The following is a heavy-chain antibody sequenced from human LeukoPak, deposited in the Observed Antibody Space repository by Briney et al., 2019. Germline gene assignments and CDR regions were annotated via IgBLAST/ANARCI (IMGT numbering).Heavy chain of an antibody. D-gene: IGHD1-26*01. CDR2: IYYSGST. CDR3: ARGSGMLENGMDV. CDR1: GGSISSYY. J-gene: IGHJ6*02. Sequence: SETLSLTCTVSGGSISSYYWSWIRQPPGKGLEWIGCIYYSGSTNYNPSLKSRVTISVDTSKTQFSLTLSSVTAADTAVYYCARGSGMLENGMDVWGQGSTVTVSS. V-gene: IGHV4-59*01.